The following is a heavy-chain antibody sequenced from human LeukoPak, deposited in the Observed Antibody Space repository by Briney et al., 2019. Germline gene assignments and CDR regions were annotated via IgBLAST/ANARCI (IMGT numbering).Heavy chain of an antibody. J-gene: IGHJ4*02. D-gene: IGHD4-23*01. CDR3: AKVGSKFNSHFDY. Sequence: GGSLRLSCAASGFTFSSYGMIWVRQAPGKGLEWVSAISGTRMYTFYADSVKGRFTISRDNSKNTLFLQMNSLRAEDTAVYYCAKVGSKFNSHFDYWGQGTLVTVSS. CDR1: GFTFSSYG. V-gene: IGHV3-23*01. CDR2: ISGTRMYT.